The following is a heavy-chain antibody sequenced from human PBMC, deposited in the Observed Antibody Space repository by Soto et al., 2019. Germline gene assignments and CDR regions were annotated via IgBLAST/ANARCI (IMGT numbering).Heavy chain of an antibody. D-gene: IGHD3-3*01. CDR2: ISGSGGST. Sequence: GGSLRLSCAASGFTFSSYAMSWVRQAPGKGLEWVSAISGSGGSTYYADSVKGRFTISRDNSKNTLYLQMNSLRAEDTAVYYCAKASVTIFGVVITSPFDYWGQGTLVTVSS. CDR1: GFTFSSYA. J-gene: IGHJ4*02. V-gene: IGHV3-23*01. CDR3: AKASVTIFGVVITSPFDY.